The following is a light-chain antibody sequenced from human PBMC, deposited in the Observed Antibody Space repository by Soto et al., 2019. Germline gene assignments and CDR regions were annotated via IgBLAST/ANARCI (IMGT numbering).Light chain of an antibody. CDR1: TGAVTSGHY. V-gene: IGLV7-46*01. CDR3: LLSYSGARAYVV. J-gene: IGLJ2*01. CDR2: DTS. Sequence: QAVVTQEPSLTVSPGGTVTLTCGSSTGAVTSGHYPYWFQQKPGQAPRTLIYDTSNKHSWTPARFSGSLLGGKAALTLSGAQPEEEAEYYCLLSYSGARAYVVFGGGTKLTVL.